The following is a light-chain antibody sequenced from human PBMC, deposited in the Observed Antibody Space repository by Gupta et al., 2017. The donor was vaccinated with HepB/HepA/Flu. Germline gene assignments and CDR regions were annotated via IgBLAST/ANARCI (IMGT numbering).Light chain of an antibody. CDR3: RRALQTPTT. Sequence: DIVMTHSPLSLPVTPGEPASISCRSSQSLLDSNGYNYSDWSLQQPGTSPQLLIYVASKRSAGLPDRFSGSASGTDFRLKIKMGDADDVVVYYIRRALQTPTTFGQWTRLEIK. CDR2: VAS. J-gene: IGKJ1*01. V-gene: IGKV2-28*01. CDR1: QSLLDSNGYNY.